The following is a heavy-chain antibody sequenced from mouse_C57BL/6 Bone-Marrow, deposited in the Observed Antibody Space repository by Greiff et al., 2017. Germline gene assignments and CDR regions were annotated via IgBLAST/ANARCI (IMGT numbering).Heavy chain of an antibody. Sequence: EVMLVESGGGLVQPGGSMKLSCVASGFTFSNYWMNWVRQSPEKGLEWVAQIRLKSDNYATHYAESVKGRFTISRDDSKSSNYLQMNNLRAEDTGIYYCTETTVIHRYMNGWGTGNTATVSS. CDR1: GFTFSNYW. CDR2: IRLKSDNYAT. J-gene: IGHJ1*03. CDR3: TETTVIHRYMNG. D-gene: IGHD1-1*01. V-gene: IGHV6-3*01.